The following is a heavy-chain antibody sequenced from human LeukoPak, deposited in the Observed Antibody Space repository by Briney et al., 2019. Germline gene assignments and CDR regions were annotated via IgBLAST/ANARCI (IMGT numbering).Heavy chain of an antibody. V-gene: IGHV4-39*07. J-gene: IGHJ4*02. CDR3: ARESRAAAGTGVDY. CDR1: GGSISSSSYY. Sequence: SETLSLTCTVSGGSISSSSYYWGWIRQPPGKGLEWIGSIYYSGSTYYNPSLKSRVTISVDTSKNQFSLKLSSVTAADTAVYYCARESRAAAGTGVDYWGQGTLVTVSS. CDR2: IYYSGST. D-gene: IGHD6-13*01.